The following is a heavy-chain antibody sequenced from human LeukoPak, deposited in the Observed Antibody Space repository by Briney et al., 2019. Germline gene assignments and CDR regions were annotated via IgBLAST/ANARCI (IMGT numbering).Heavy chain of an antibody. V-gene: IGHV4-59*08. Sequence: SETLSLTCTVSGGSISSYYWSWIRQPPGKGLEWIGYIYYSGSTNYNPSLKSRVTISVDTSKNQFSLKLSSVTAADTAVYYCARGGRDAAFDIWGLGTMVTVSS. CDR2: IYYSGST. CDR3: ARGGRDAAFDI. J-gene: IGHJ3*02. CDR1: GGSISSYY.